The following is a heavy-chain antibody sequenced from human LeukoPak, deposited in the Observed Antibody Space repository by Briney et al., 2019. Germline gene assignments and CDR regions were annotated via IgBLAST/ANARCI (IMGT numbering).Heavy chain of an antibody. CDR1: GYTFTGYY. Sequence: GASVKVSCKASGYTFTGYYMHWVRQAPGQGLEWMGWINPNSGGTNYAQKFQGWVTMTRDTSISTAYMELSRLRSDDTAVYYCARELTTYYYGMDVWGQGTTVTVSS. CDR3: ARELTTYYYGMDV. V-gene: IGHV1-2*04. J-gene: IGHJ6*02. D-gene: IGHD3-22*01. CDR2: INPNSGGT.